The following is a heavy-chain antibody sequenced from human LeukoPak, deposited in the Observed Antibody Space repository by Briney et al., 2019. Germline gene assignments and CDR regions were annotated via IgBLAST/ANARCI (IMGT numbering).Heavy chain of an antibody. CDR3: ARGPHGVQH. CDR2: INHSGST. Sequence: SETLSLTCAVYGGSFSGYYWSWIRQPPGKGLEWIGEINHSGSTNYNPSLKSRVTISVDTSKNQFSLKLSSVTAADTAVYYCARGPHGVQHWGQGTLVTVSS. CDR1: GGSFSGYY. D-gene: IGHD4-17*01. V-gene: IGHV4-34*01. J-gene: IGHJ1*01.